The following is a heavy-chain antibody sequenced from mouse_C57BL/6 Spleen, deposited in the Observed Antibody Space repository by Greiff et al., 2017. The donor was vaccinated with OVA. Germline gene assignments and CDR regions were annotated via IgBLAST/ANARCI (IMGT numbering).Heavy chain of an antibody. CDR1: GYTFTDYY. D-gene: IGHD2-3*01. CDR2: INPNNGGT. CDR3: ARRGDGYYHWYFDV. V-gene: IGHV1-26*01. Sequence: VQLQQSGPELVKPGASVKISCKASGYTFTDYYMNWVKQSHGKSLEWIGDINPNNGGTSYNQKFKGKATLTVDKSSSTAYMELRSLTSEDSAVYYCARRGDGYYHWYFDVWGTGTTVTVSS. J-gene: IGHJ1*03.